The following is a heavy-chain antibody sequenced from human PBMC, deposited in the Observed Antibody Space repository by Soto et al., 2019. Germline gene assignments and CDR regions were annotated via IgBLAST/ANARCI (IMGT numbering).Heavy chain of an antibody. V-gene: IGHV4-59*01. CDR2: IYYSGST. J-gene: IGHJ5*02. CDR3: ARDLDMQLVTGGWFDP. D-gene: IGHD6-13*01. CDR1: GGSISSYY. Sequence: QVQLQESGPGLVKPSETLSLTCTVSGGSISSYYWSWIRQPPGKGLEWIGYIYYSGSTNYNPSLKSRVTISVDTSKNQFSLKLSSMTAADMAVYYCARDLDMQLVTGGWFDPWGQGTLVTVSS.